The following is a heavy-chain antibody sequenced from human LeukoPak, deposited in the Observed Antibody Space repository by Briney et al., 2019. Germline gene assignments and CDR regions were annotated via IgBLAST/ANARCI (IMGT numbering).Heavy chain of an antibody. J-gene: IGHJ4*02. CDR2: IKQDGSEK. V-gene: IGHV3-7*01. CDR1: GFTFSSYW. CDR3: TTDIRMIVVVNPDY. D-gene: IGHD3-22*01. Sequence: WGSLRLSCAASGFTFSSYWMSWVRQAPGKGLEWVANIKQDGSEKYYVDSVKGRFTISRDNAKNSLYLQMNSLRAEDTAVYYCTTDIRMIVVVNPDYWGQGTLVTVSS.